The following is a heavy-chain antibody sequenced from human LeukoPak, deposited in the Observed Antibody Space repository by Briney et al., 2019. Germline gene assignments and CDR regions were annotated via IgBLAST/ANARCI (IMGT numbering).Heavy chain of an antibody. CDR3: AREGYGYSSSSKFDY. D-gene: IGHD6-6*01. J-gene: IGHJ4*02. V-gene: IGHV3-48*02. CDR2: ISSSSSTI. CDR1: GFTFSSYS. Sequence: GGSLRLSCAASGFTFSSYSMNGVRQAPGKGLEWVSYISSSSSTIYYADSVKGRFTISRDNAKNSLYLQMNSLRDEDTAVYYCAREGYGYSSSSKFDYWGQGTLVTVSS.